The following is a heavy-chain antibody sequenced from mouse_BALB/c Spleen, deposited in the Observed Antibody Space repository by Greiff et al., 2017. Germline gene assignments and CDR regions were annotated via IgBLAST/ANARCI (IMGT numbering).Heavy chain of an antibody. CDR2: IRLKSNNYAT. V-gene: IGHV6-6*02. D-gene: IGHD4-1*01. J-gene: IGHJ4*01. CDR1: GFTFSNYW. Sequence: EVKVEESGGGLVQPGGSMKLSCVASGFTFSNYWMNWVRQSPEKGLEWVAEIRLKSNNYATHYAESVKGRFTISRDDSKSSVYLQMNNLRAEDTGIYYCTRRTGTFYAMDYWGQGTSVTVSS. CDR3: TRRTGTFYAMDY.